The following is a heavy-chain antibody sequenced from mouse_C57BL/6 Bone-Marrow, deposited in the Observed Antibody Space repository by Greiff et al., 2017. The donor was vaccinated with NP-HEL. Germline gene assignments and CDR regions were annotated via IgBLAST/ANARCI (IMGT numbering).Heavy chain of an antibody. CDR1: GYTFTSYW. D-gene: IGHD1-1*01. CDR3: AREGTTVVAYYYAMDY. CDR2: IYPGSGST. J-gene: IGHJ4*01. Sequence: VQLQQPGAELVKPGASVKMSCKASGYTFTSYWITWVKQRPGQGLEWIGDIYPGSGSTNYNEKFKSKATLTVDTSSSTAYMQLSSLTSEDSAVYYCAREGTTVVAYYYAMDYWGQGTSVTVSS. V-gene: IGHV1-55*01.